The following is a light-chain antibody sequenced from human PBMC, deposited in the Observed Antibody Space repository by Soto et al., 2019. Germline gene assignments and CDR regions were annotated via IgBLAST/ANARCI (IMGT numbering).Light chain of an antibody. V-gene: IGLV2-14*01. J-gene: IGLJ1*01. CDR1: SGDVGGYNY. Sequence: QSALTQPASMSGSPGQSITISCTGTSGDVGGYNYVSWYQQHPGKAPKLMIFDVSNRPSGVSNRFSGSKSGNTASLTISGLQAEDEADYYCSSYTSSSPRVFGTGTKLTVL. CDR3: SSYTSSSPRV. CDR2: DVS.